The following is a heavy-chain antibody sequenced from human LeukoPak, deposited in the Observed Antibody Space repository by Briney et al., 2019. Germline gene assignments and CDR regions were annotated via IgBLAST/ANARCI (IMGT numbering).Heavy chain of an antibody. Sequence: GGSLRLSCAASGFTFSSYWMSWVRQAPGKGLEWVANIKQDGSEKYYVDSVKGRFTISRDNAKNSLYLQMNSLRAEDTAVYYCAKDIVVVPAAMGDWGQGTLVTVSS. D-gene: IGHD2-2*01. CDR2: IKQDGSEK. CDR1: GFTFSSYW. V-gene: IGHV3-7*03. CDR3: AKDIVVVPAAMGD. J-gene: IGHJ4*02.